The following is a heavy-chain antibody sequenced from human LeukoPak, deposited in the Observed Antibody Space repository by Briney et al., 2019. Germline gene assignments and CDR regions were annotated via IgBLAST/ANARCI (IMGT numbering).Heavy chain of an antibody. D-gene: IGHD5-18*01. Sequence: PSETLTLTCTVSGGSISTYSWSWIRQPPGKGLEWIGHIYYSGSTNYNPSLKSRVTISVDTSKNQFSLKVTSVTAADTAVYYCARFGYSYGSVFDYWGQGTLVTVSS. V-gene: IGHV4-59*08. CDR2: IYYSGST. CDR1: GGSISTYS. CDR3: ARFGYSYGSVFDY. J-gene: IGHJ4*02.